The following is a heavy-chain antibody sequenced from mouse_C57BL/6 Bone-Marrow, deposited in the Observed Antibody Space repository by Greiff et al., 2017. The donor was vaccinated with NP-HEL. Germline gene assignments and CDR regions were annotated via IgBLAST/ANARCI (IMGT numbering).Heavy chain of an antibody. CDR3: ARKGSNYRGYFDV. Sequence: QVQLQQPGAELVKPGASVKMSCKASGYTFTSYWITWVKQRPGQGLEWIGDISPGSGSTNYNEKFKSKATLTVDTSSSTAYMQLSSLTSEDSAVYYSARKGSNYRGYFDVWGTGTTVTVSS. D-gene: IGHD2-5*01. CDR1: GYTFTSYW. CDR2: ISPGSGST. J-gene: IGHJ1*03. V-gene: IGHV1-55*01.